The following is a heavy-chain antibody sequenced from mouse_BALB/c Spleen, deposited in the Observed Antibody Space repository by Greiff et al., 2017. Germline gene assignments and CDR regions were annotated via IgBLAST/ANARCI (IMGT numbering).Heavy chain of an antibody. V-gene: IGHV14-3*02. D-gene: IGHD2-3*01. J-gene: IGHJ4*01. CDR2: IDPANGNT. CDR1: GFNIKDTY. CDR3: ARSPYDGYYLYYAMDY. Sequence: EVQLVESGAELVKPGASVKLSCTASGFNIKDTYMHWVKQRPEQGLEWIGRIDPANGNTKYDPKFQGKATITADTSSNTAYLQLSSLTSEDTAVYYCARSPYDGYYLYYAMDYWGQGTSVTVSS.